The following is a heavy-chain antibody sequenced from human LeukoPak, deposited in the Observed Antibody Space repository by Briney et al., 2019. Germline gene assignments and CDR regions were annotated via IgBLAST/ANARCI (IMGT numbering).Heavy chain of an antibody. CDR2: ISGTGGGIT. Sequence: GGSLRLSCAASGFTLSGYAMSWVRQAPGKGLAWVSGISGTGGGITYYADSVKGRFTISRDNSKNTLYLQMNSLSAEDTAVYYCAKRGNPTVGHHYLDVRGKGTTVSVSS. CDR3: AKRGNPTVGHHYLDV. J-gene: IGHJ6*03. CDR1: GFTLSGYA. V-gene: IGHV3-23*01. D-gene: IGHD1-1*01.